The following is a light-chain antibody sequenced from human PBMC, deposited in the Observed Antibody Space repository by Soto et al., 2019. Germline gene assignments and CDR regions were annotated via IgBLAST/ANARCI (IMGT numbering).Light chain of an antibody. Sequence: QSVLTQPPSVSGAPGQRVTISCTGSSSNIGAGYDVHWYQQLPGTAPKLLIYGNSNRPSGVPDRFSGSKSGTSASLAITGLQAADEAHYYCQSYDSSLSGVVFGGGTKVTVL. CDR2: GNS. CDR1: SSNIGAGYD. J-gene: IGLJ2*01. CDR3: QSYDSSLSGVV. V-gene: IGLV1-40*01.